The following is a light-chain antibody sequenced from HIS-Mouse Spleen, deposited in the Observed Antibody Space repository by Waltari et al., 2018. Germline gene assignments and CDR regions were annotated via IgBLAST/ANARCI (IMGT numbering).Light chain of an antibody. CDR3: QQYNNWPGT. CDR1: QSVSSN. V-gene: IGKV3-15*01. Sequence: EIVMTQSPATLSVSPGERATLSCRASQSVSSNLAWYQQKPGQAPRLLIYGPSTRATGSPARFSGSGSGTEFTLTISSMQSEDFAVYYCQQYNNWPGTFGQGTKVEIK. CDR2: GPS. J-gene: IGKJ1*01.